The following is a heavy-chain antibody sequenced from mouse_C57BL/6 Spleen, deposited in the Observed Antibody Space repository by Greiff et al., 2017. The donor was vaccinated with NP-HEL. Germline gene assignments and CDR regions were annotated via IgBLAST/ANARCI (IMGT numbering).Heavy chain of an antibody. CDR3: ARHTSITTVVAHYYAMDY. J-gene: IGHJ4*01. CDR2: ISNGGGST. Sequence: EVQVVESGGGLVQPGGSLTLSCAASGFTFSDYYMYWVRQTPEKRLEWVAYISNGGGSTYYPDTVKGRFTISRDNAKNTLYLQRSRLKSEDTAMYYCARHTSITTVVAHYYAMDYWGQGTSVTVSS. D-gene: IGHD1-1*01. CDR1: GFTFSDYY. V-gene: IGHV5-12*01.